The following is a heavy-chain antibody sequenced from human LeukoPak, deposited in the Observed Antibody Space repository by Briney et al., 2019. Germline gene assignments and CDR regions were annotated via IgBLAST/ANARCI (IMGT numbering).Heavy chain of an antibody. J-gene: IGHJ4*02. CDR1: GFIFTDYS. Sequence: GGSLRLSCAASGFIFTDYSMNRVRQAPGKGLEWISNLRDGGKTALYADSVKGRFIVSGDNSKNSLYLQINSLRDEDTAVYFCARDDAWAFDCWGQGTLVTVAP. CDR2: LRDGGKTA. V-gene: IGHV3-48*02. D-gene: IGHD7-27*01. CDR3: ARDDAWAFDC.